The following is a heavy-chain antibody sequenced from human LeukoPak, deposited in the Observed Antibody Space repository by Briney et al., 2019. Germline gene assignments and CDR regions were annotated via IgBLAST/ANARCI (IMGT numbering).Heavy chain of an antibody. V-gene: IGHV1-18*01. CDR2: INPSNGNT. Sequence: GASVKVSCKTSGYTFTSYGISWVRQAPGQGLEWMAWINPSNGNTKDARNLQGRVTMTTDTSTNTAYMELRNLRSSDTAVYYCATGGTYGSFDHWGQGTLVTVSS. D-gene: IGHD4-17*01. CDR3: ATGGTYGSFDH. CDR1: GYTFTSYG. J-gene: IGHJ4*02.